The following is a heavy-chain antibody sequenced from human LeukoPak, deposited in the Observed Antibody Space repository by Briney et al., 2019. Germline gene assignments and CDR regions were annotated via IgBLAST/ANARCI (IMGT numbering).Heavy chain of an antibody. D-gene: IGHD6-19*01. J-gene: IGHJ4*01. CDR2: IYSGGST. CDR3: ARGVAGKVFDFDY. Sequence: PGGSLRLSCAASGFTVSSNYMSWVRQAPGKGLEWVSVIYSGGSTYYADSVKGRFTISRDNSKNTLYLQMNSLRAEDTAVYYCARGVAGKVFDFDYWGHGTLVTVSA. V-gene: IGHV3-53*01. CDR1: GFTVSSNY.